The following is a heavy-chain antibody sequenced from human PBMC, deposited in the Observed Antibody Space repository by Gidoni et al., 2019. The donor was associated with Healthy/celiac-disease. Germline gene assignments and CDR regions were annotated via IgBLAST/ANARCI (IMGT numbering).Heavy chain of an antibody. CDR1: VFTFSSYG. V-gene: IGHV3-33*08. CDR3: ARDLGVGTTPYFDY. D-gene: IGHD3-16*01. J-gene: IGHJ4*02. CDR2: IWYDGSNK. Sequence: QVQLVESGGGVVQPVRSLRLSCAASVFTFSSYGMHWVRQAPGKGLEWVAVIWYDGSNKYYADSVKGRFTISRDNSKNTLYLQMNSLRAEDTAVYYCARDLGVGTTPYFDYWGQGTLVTVSS.